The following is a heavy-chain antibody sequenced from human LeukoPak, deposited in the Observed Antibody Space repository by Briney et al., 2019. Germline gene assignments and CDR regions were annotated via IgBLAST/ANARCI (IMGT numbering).Heavy chain of an antibody. V-gene: IGHV1-69*05. CDR3: ARGVTTRYYFDY. CDR2: IIPIFGTA. J-gene: IGHJ4*02. D-gene: IGHD4-17*01. CDR1: GGTFSSYA. Sequence: SVKVSCKASGGTFSSYAISWVRQAPGQGLEWMGGIIPIFGTANYAQKFQGRVTITTDESTSTAYMELGSLRSEDTAVYYCARGVTTRYYFDYWGQGTLVTVSS.